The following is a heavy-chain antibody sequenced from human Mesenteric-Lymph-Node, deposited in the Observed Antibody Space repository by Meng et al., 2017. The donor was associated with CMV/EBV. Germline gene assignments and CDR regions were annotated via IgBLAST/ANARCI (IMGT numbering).Heavy chain of an antibody. Sequence: SGFTVKSYARRWVRQAPGKGLEWVSVVRSDGTAFYADSVRGQFTISRDSSTNTVSLQMNSLKVDDTAVYYCARVRWWANWDSRYFDFWGQGTLVTVSS. CDR3: ARVRWWANWDSRYFDF. CDR2: VRSDGTA. V-gene: IGHV3-23*01. J-gene: IGHJ4*02. D-gene: IGHD7-27*01. CDR1: GFTVKSYA.